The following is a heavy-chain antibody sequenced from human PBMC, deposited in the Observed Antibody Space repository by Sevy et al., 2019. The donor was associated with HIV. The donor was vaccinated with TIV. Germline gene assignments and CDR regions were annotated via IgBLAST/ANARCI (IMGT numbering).Heavy chain of an antibody. CDR2: VSGRGGKT. CDR1: GFTFSNYA. J-gene: IGHJ3*02. V-gene: IGHV3-23*01. D-gene: IGHD4-4*01. Sequence: GGSLRLSCAASGFTFSNYALSWVRQAPGKGLEWVSAVSGRGGKTYYADSGKGRFTISRDTSNNTLFLHMNSLRAEETAVYYCATHRRRDGYSYGAFDIWGQGTMVTVSS. CDR3: ATHRRRDGYSYGAFDI.